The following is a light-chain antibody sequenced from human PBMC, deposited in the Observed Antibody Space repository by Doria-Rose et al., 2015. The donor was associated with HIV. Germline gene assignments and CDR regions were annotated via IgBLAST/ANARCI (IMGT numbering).Light chain of an antibody. CDR2: KAS. Sequence: GDRVTITCRASQSISSWLAWYQQKPGKAPKLLIYKASSLEGGVPSRFSGSGSGTEFALTISGLQPDDFATYYCQQYGSYLWTFGQGTKVEVK. J-gene: IGKJ1*01. CDR3: QQYGSYLWT. V-gene: IGKV1-5*03. CDR1: QSISSW.